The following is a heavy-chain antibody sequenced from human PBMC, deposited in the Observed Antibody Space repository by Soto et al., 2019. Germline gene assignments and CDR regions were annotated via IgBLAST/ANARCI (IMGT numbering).Heavy chain of an antibody. Sequence: PSETLSLTCTVSGGSISSYYWSWIRQPPGKGLEWIGYIYYSGSTNYNPSLKSRVTISVDTSKNQFSLKLSSVTAADTAVYYCARSISGSYYPGGWFDTWGQGTLVTVSS. CDR3: ARSISGSYYPGGWFDT. CDR2: IYYSGST. CDR1: GGSISSYY. V-gene: IGHV4-59*01. D-gene: IGHD1-26*01. J-gene: IGHJ5*02.